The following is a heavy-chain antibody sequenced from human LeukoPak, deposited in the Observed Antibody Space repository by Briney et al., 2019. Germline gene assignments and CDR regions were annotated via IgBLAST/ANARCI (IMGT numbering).Heavy chain of an antibody. Sequence: GGSLRLTCAASGFSFDDYDMSWVRQAPGKGLEWVSGINWNGGSTGYADSVKGRFTISRDNAKNSLYLQMSSLRAEDTALYYCAREEGGYFDYWGQGTLVTVSS. D-gene: IGHD3-16*01. CDR2: INWNGGST. V-gene: IGHV3-20*04. CDR3: AREEGGYFDY. CDR1: GFSFDDYD. J-gene: IGHJ4*02.